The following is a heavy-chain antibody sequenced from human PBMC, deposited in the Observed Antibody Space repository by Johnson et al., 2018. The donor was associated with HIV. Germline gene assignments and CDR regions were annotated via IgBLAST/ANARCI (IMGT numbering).Heavy chain of an antibody. CDR2: IKQDGSEE. CDR1: GFSFSRYW. CDR3: ARVEWELELLGAFDI. D-gene: IGHD1-7*01. J-gene: IGHJ3*02. V-gene: IGHV3-7*01. Sequence: VQLVESGGGLVQPGGSLRLSCAVSGFSFSRYWMSWVRQAPGKGLEWVANIKQDGSEEYYVDSVKGRFTISRDNAKNTLYLQMNSLRAEDTAVYYCARVEWELELLGAFDIWGQGTMVTVSS.